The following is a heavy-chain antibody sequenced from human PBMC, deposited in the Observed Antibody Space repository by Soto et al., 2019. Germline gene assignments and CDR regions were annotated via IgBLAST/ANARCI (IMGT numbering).Heavy chain of an antibody. V-gene: IGHV3-30*18. D-gene: IGHD5-12*01. CDR2: ISYDGSNK. Sequence: GGSLRLSCAASGLTFRSYGMRWVRQAPGKGLEWVAVISYDGSNKYYADSVKGRFTISRDNSKNTLYLQMNSLRAEDTAVYYCAKEMATIPISNYYYYYGMDVWGQGTTVTVSS. J-gene: IGHJ6*02. CDR1: GLTFRSYG. CDR3: AKEMATIPISNYYYYYGMDV.